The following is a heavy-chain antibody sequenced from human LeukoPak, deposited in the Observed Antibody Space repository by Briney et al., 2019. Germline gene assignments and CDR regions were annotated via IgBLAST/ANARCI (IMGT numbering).Heavy chain of an antibody. CDR1: VPTFTSYA. D-gene: IGHD4-11*01. CDR2: ISAGGLSK. CDR3: AKGLTTFDY. Sequence: SLTLSCAASVPTFTSYAMSWLRPSPSMWLEWVSAISAGGLSKHYSDSVKGRFTISRDNSKKTLFLQMNSLRAEDTAVYYCAKGLTTFDYWGQGTLVTVSS. V-gene: IGHV3-23*01. J-gene: IGHJ4*02.